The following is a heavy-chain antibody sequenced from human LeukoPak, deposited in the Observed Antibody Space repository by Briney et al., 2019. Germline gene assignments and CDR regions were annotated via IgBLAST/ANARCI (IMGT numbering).Heavy chain of an antibody. CDR3: AGSTLWSGIFQY. D-gene: IGHD3-3*01. V-gene: IGHV3-48*04. CDR2: ISSDGATT. Sequence: PGGSLRLSCAASGFTFSSYSMTWVRQAPGEGLQWVSYISSDGATTYYADSVKGRFIISRDNAKSSLFLQINSLRAEDTAVYYCAGSTLWSGIFQYWGQGTLVTVSS. J-gene: IGHJ1*01. CDR1: GFTFSSYS.